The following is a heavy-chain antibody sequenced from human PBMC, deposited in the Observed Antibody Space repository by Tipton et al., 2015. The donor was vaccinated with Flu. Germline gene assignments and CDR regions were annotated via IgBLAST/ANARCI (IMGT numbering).Heavy chain of an antibody. D-gene: IGHD3-10*01. V-gene: IGHV4-38-2*02. CDR3: ATYYYGSGTQSAFDY. Sequence: TLSLTCTVSGYSISSGYYWGWIRQPPGKGLEWIGSIFHGGSTYYNPSLKSRVTISVDTSKNQFSLKLSSVTAADTAVYYGATYYYGSGTQSAFDYWGQGTLVTVSS. CDR2: IFHGGST. CDR1: GYSISSGYY. J-gene: IGHJ4*02.